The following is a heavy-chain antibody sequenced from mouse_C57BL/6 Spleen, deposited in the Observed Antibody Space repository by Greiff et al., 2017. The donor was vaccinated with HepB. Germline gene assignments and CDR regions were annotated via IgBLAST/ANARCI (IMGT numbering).Heavy chain of an antibody. Sequence: VQLQQSGAELVRPGASVTLSCKASGYTFTDYEMHWVKQTPVHGLEWIGAIDPETGGTAYNQKFKGKAILTADKSSSTAYMELRSLTSEDSAVYYCTRWGDYDADYWGQGTTLTVSS. J-gene: IGHJ2*01. D-gene: IGHD2-4*01. CDR3: TRWGDYDADY. CDR2: IDPETGGT. CDR1: GYTFTDYE. V-gene: IGHV1-15*01.